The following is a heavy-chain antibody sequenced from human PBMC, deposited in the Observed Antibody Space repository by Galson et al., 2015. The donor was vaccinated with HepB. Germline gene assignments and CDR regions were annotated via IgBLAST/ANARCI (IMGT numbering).Heavy chain of an antibody. Sequence: SVKVSCKASGYTLTELSMHWVRQAPGKGLEWMGGFDPEDGETIYAQKCQGRVTMTEDTSTDTAYMELSSLRSEDTAVYYCATGWTTADAFDIWGQGTMVTVSS. CDR2: FDPEDGET. D-gene: IGHD4-17*01. J-gene: IGHJ3*02. CDR1: GYTLTELS. CDR3: ATGWTTADAFDI. V-gene: IGHV1-24*01.